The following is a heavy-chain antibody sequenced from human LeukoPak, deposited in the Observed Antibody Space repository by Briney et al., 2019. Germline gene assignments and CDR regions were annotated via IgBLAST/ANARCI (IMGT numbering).Heavy chain of an antibody. J-gene: IGHJ5*02. V-gene: IGHV3-66*01. CDR1: GFTFSSNH. CDR3: VRRIPDAIEFDP. CDR2: IYNGGST. Sequence: GGSLRLSCAVSGFTFSSNHMNWVRQAPGKGLEWVSIIYNGGSTNYADSVKGRSTISRDTSKNTVFLQMNSLRAEDTAVYYCVRRIPDAIEFDPWGQGTLVTVSS. D-gene: IGHD2-2*01.